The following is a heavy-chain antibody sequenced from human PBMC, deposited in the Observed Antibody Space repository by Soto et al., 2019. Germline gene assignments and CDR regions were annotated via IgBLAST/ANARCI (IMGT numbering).Heavy chain of an antibody. Sequence: PSETLSLTCTVSGGSISSGGYYWSWIRQHPGKGLEWIGYIYYSGSTYYNPSLKSRVTISVDTSKNQFSLKLSSVTAADTAVYYCARDRFRAIFRAFDIWGQGTMVTVSS. CDR2: IYYSGST. J-gene: IGHJ3*02. CDR1: GGSISSGGYY. D-gene: IGHD3-3*01. V-gene: IGHV4-31*03. CDR3: ARDRFRAIFRAFDI.